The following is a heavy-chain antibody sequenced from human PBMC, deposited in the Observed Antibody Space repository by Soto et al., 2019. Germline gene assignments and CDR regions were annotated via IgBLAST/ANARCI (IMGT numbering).Heavy chain of an antibody. D-gene: IGHD3-9*01. J-gene: IGHJ4*02. CDR1: GVTFSSYA. CDR3: ARDLLRGDILTGYSSADY. V-gene: IGHV3-30-3*01. CDR2: ISYDGSNK. Sequence: PGGSLRLSCTASGVTFSSYAMHWVRQAPGKGLEWVAVISYDGSNKYYADSVKGRFTISRDNSKNTLYLQMNSLRAEDTAVYYCARDLLRGDILTGYSSADYWGQGTLVTVSS.